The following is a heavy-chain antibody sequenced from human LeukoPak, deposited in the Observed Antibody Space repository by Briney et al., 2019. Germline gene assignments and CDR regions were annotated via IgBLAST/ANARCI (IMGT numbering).Heavy chain of an antibody. CDR1: GFTFDDYG. CDR3: ARSPYDSSGYYNYFDY. D-gene: IGHD3-22*01. V-gene: IGHV3-20*04. Sequence: PGGSLRLSCAASGFTFDDYGMSWVRQAPGKGLEWVSGINWNGGSTGYADSVKGRFTISRDNAKNSLYLQMNSLRAEDTALYYCARSPYDSSGYYNYFDYWGQGTLVTVSS. CDR2: INWNGGST. J-gene: IGHJ4*02.